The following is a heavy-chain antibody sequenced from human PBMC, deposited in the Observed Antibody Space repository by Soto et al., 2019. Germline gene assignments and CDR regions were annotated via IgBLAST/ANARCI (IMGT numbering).Heavy chain of an antibody. D-gene: IGHD5-18*01. J-gene: IGHJ4*02. Sequence: SETLSLTCTVSGGSISSGGYYWSWIRQHPGKGLEWIGYIYYSGSTYYNPSLKGRVTISVDTSKNQFSLKLSSVTAADTAVYYCARSSSTAMGSSSSFDYWGQGPLVTVSS. CDR3: ARSSSTAMGSSSSFDY. CDR2: IYYSGST. V-gene: IGHV4-31*03. CDR1: GGSISSGGYY.